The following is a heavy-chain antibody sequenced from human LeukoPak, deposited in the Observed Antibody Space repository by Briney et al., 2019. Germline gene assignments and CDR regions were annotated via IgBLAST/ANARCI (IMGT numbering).Heavy chain of an antibody. Sequence: GGSLRLSCAASGFTFSSYWMSWVRQAPGTGLEWVANIKQDGSEKYYVDSVKGRFTISRDNAKNSLYLQMNGLRAEDTAVYYCARDWDIVVVVAATTVGYWGQGTLVTVSS. V-gene: IGHV3-7*01. CDR2: IKQDGSEK. CDR3: ARDWDIVVVVAATTVGY. CDR1: GFTFSSYW. D-gene: IGHD2-15*01. J-gene: IGHJ4*02.